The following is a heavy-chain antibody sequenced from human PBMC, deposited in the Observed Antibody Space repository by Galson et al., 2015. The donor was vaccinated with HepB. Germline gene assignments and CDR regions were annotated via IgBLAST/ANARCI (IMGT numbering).Heavy chain of an antibody. V-gene: IGHV3-48*02. CDR2: ISSSSSTM. CDR3: ARVVVGTTALVNY. J-gene: IGHJ4*02. D-gene: IGHD1-26*01. CDR1: GFIFSSYS. Sequence: SLRLSCASSGFIFSSYSMNWVRQAPGKGLEWASYISSSSSTMYYADSVKGRFTISRDNAKSSLYLQMNSLRDEDTAVYYCARVVVGTTALVNYWGQGTLVTVSS.